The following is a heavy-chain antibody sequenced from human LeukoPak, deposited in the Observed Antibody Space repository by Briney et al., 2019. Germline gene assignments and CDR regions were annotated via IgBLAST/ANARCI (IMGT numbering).Heavy chain of an antibody. J-gene: IGHJ4*02. D-gene: IGHD3-22*01. V-gene: IGHV3-48*01. Sequence: PGGSLRLSCAASGFTFSSYSMNWVRQAPGKGLEWVSYIGSSSSTIYYADSVKGRFTISRDNSKNTLNLQMNSLRPEDTAVHYCAKGAYDSSGYSDYWGQGTLVTVSS. CDR2: IGSSSSTI. CDR3: AKGAYDSSGYSDY. CDR1: GFTFSSYS.